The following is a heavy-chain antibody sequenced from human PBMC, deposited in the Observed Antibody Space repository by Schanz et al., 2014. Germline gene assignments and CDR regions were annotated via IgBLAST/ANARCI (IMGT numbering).Heavy chain of an antibody. CDR2: IYQSGKT. Sequence: QVQLQESGPGLVKPSGTLSLTCTVSGGSISSNNWWTWVRQPPGKGLEWIGEIYQSGKTTYDPSLKSRLTVSMDKSSNQFSLRLTSVTAADTAVYYCARGRYWDTEDAFDIWGQGTLLIVSS. V-gene: IGHV4-4*02. J-gene: IGHJ3*02. CDR1: GGSISSNNW. CDR3: ARGRYWDTEDAFDI. D-gene: IGHD3-10*01.